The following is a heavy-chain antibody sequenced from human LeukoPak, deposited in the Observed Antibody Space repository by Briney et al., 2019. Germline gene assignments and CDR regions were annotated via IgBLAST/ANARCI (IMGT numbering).Heavy chain of an antibody. CDR2: INYSGTT. D-gene: IGHD3-10*01. CDR3: ARTSLWFGELFPNDGFDY. V-gene: IGHV4-39*07. J-gene: IGHJ4*02. CDR1: GGSISSSTYY. Sequence: PSETLSLTCTVSGGSISSSTYYWGWIRQPPGKGLQWIGSINYSGTTYYNPSLKSRVTISVDTSKNQFSLKLSSVTAADTAVYYCARTSLWFGELFPNDGFDYWGQGTLVTVSS.